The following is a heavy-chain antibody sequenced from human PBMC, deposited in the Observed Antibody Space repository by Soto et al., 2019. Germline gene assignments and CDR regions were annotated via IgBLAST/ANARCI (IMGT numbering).Heavy chain of an antibody. CDR3: ASEAPVTTTGYYYGMDV. D-gene: IGHD4-17*01. Sequence: SQTLSLTCAISGDSVSSNSAAWNWIRQSPSRGLEWLGRTYYRSKWYNDYAVSVKSRITINPDTSKNQFSLQLNSVTPEDTAVYYCASEAPVTTTGYYYGMDVWGQGTTVTVSS. CDR1: GDSVSSNSAA. J-gene: IGHJ6*02. CDR2: TYYRSKWYN. V-gene: IGHV6-1*01.